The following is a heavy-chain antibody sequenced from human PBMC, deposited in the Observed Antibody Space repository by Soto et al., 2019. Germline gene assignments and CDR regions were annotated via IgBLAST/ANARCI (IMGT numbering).Heavy chain of an antibody. CDR1: GGSISSYY. J-gene: IGHJ4*02. D-gene: IGHD6-13*01. CDR2: IYYSGST. Sequence: SETLSLTCTVSGGSISSYYWSWIRQPPGKGLEWIGYIYYSGSTNYNPSLKSRVTISVDTSKNQFSLKLSSVTAADTAVYYCARGLIAAAGTSVFDYWGQGTLVTVSS. CDR3: ARGLIAAAGTSVFDY. V-gene: IGHV4-59*12.